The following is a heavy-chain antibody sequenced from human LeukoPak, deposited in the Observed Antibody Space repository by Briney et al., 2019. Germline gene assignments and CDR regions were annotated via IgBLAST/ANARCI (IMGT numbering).Heavy chain of an antibody. V-gene: IGHV3-30*03. CDR2: ISYDGSNK. D-gene: IGHD1-1*01. J-gene: IGHJ3*02. Sequence: PGGSLRLSCAASGFTFSSYGMHWVRQAPGKGLEWVAVISYDGSNKYCADSLKGRFTISRDNSKNTLFLQMNSLRPEDTAVYYSARVGYDYNWYDAFDIWGQGTMVTVSS. CDR3: ARVGYDYNWYDAFDI. CDR1: GFTFSSYG.